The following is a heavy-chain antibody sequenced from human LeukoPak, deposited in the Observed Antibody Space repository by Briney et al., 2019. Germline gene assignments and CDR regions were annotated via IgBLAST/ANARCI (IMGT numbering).Heavy chain of an antibody. CDR2: INPSGGST. J-gene: IGHJ4*02. D-gene: IGHD5-18*01. Sequence: ASVKVSCKASGYTFTSYYMHWVRQAPGQGLEWMGIINPSGGSTSYAQKFQGRVTMTRDTSTSTVYMELSSLRSEDTAVYYCAKASAMVTGIGSDWGQGTLVTVSS. CDR1: GYTFTSYY. CDR3: AKASAMVTGIGSD. V-gene: IGHV1-46*01.